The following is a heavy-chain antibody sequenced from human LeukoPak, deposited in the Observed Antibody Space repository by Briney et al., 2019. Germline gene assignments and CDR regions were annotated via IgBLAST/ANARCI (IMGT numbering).Heavy chain of an antibody. CDR2: ISYDGSDE. J-gene: IGHJ4*02. CDR1: GFTFSSYA. CDR3: ATTPPSRFEY. V-gene: IGHV3-30-3*01. Sequence: GRSLRLSCAASGFTFSSYAMHWVRQAPGKGLEWVTFISYDGSDEYYADSVKGRFTISRDNSKNILFLQMNSLRADDTAVYYCATTPPSRFEYWGQGTLATVSS.